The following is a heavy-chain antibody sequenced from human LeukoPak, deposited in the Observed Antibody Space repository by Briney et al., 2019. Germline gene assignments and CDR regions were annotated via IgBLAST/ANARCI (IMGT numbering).Heavy chain of an antibody. Sequence: ASVKVSCKASGYTFTGYYMHWVRQAPGQGLEWMGWINPNSGGTNYAQKFQGRVTMTRDTSISTAYMELSRLRSDDTAVYYRARASMVREMGRYFDYWGQGTLVTVSS. CDR1: GYTFTGYY. CDR3: ARASMVREMGRYFDY. V-gene: IGHV1-2*02. J-gene: IGHJ4*02. CDR2: INPNSGGT. D-gene: IGHD3-10*01.